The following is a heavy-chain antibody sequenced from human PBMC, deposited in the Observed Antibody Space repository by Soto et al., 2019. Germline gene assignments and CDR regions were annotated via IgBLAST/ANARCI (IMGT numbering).Heavy chain of an antibody. CDR1: GFTFSSYG. D-gene: IGHD2-21*01. CDR3: ASTLCGGDCYPGLYAFDI. V-gene: IGHV3-33*01. J-gene: IGHJ3*02. CDR2: IWYDVSNK. Sequence: GGSLRLSCAASGFTFSSYGMHWVRQAPGKGLEWVAVIWYDVSNKYYADSVKGRFTISRHNSKNTLYLQMNSLRAEDTAVYYCASTLCGGDCYPGLYAFDIWGQRTMVTVSS.